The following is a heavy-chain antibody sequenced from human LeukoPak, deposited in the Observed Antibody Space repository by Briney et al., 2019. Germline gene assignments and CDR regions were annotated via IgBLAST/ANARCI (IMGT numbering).Heavy chain of an antibody. CDR2: MNPNSGNT. Sequence: ASVKVSCKASGYTFTSYDINWVRQATGQGLEWMGWMNPNSGNTGYAQKFQGRVTMTRNTSISTAYMELSRLRSDDTAVYYCARNRYCSGGSCYPYHDYWGQGTLVTVSS. J-gene: IGHJ4*02. V-gene: IGHV1-8*01. D-gene: IGHD2-15*01. CDR1: GYTFTSYD. CDR3: ARNRYCSGGSCYPYHDY.